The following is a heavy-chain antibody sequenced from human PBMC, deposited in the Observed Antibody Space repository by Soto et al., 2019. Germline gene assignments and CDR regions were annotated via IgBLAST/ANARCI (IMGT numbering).Heavy chain of an antibody. CDR1: GYTFTSYG. CDR2: ISAYNGNT. J-gene: IGHJ5*02. V-gene: IGHV1-18*01. Sequence: QVQLVQSGAEVKKPGASVKVSCKASGYTFTSYGISWVRQAPGQGLEWMGWISAYNGNTNYAQKLQGRVTMTKDTSTSTAYMELRSLRSDDTAVYYCARDRRYYGSGSYYWFDPWGQGTLVTVSS. D-gene: IGHD3-10*01. CDR3: ARDRRYYGSGSYYWFDP.